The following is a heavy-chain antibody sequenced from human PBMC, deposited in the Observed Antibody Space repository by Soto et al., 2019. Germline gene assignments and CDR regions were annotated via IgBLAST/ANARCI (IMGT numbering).Heavy chain of an antibody. J-gene: IGHJ3*02. CDR2: IYYSGST. V-gene: IGHV4-31*03. CDR3: ARDSMEQQLSPPDAFDI. Sequence: SETLSLTCTVSGGSISSGGYYWSWIRQHPGKGLEWIGYIYYSGSTYYNPSLKSRVTISVDTSKNQFSLKLSSVTAADTAVYYCARDSMEQQLSPPDAFDIWGQGTMVTVSS. CDR1: GGSISSGGYY. D-gene: IGHD6-13*01.